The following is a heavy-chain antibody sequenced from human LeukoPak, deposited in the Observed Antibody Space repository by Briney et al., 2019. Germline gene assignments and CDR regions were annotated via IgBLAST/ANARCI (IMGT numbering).Heavy chain of an antibody. D-gene: IGHD7-27*01. CDR3: TRDLTGDQFFDP. J-gene: IGHJ5*02. Sequence: PSQTLSLTCNVSGGPISNDGYYWSWIRQHPGKGLEWLGYIYYSGSTYYNPSLKSRVTLSVDTSKSQFSLRLSSVTAADTAVYYCTRDLTGDQFFDPWGQGTLVTVSS. CDR1: GGPISNDGYY. CDR2: IYYSGST. V-gene: IGHV4-31*03.